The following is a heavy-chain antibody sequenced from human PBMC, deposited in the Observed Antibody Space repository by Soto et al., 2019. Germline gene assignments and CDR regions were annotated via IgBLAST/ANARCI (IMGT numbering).Heavy chain of an antibody. V-gene: IGHV1-2*02. CDR3: AREGQRGTNY. Sequence: QVQLVQSGAEVVKPGASVKVSCKASGYTFTTYFLHWVRQAPGQGLEWLGWIFPGSGGTNYAQKFQGRVTTTREASINTPYMALSRLTAGATGVYYSAREGQRGTNYLGQGALITVSS. CDR1: GYTFTTYF. J-gene: IGHJ4*02. CDR2: IFPGSGGT. D-gene: IGHD1-7*01.